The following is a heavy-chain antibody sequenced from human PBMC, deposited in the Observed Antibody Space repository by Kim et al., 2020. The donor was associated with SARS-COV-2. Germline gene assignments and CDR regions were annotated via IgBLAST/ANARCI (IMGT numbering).Heavy chain of an antibody. V-gene: IGHV3-21*01. D-gene: IGHD6-25*01. CDR3: ARGDAAAALNYYYYYGMDV. CDR2: ISSSSSYI. Sequence: GGSLRLSCAASGFTFSSYSMNWVRQAPGKGLEWVSSISSSSSYIYYADSVKGRFTISRDNAKNSLYLQMNSRRAEDTAVYYCARGDAAAALNYYYYYGMDVWGQGTTVTVSS. CDR1: GFTFSSYS. J-gene: IGHJ6*02.